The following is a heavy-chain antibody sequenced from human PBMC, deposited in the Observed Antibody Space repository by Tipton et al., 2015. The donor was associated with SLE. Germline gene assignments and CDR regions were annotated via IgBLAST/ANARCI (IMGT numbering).Heavy chain of an antibody. V-gene: IGHV4-38-2*01. D-gene: IGHD2-2*01. CDR1: GFYVSDGFY. Sequence: TLSLTCAVSGFYVSDGFYWGWIRQPPGKGLEWIASIYHSGLTYSNPSLKSRIAFSVDTSKNQFSLKLSSVTAADTAIYYCARFGRSAAMDWFDRWGQGTLVTVSS. CDR3: ARFGRSAAMDWFDR. J-gene: IGHJ5*02. CDR2: IYHSGLT.